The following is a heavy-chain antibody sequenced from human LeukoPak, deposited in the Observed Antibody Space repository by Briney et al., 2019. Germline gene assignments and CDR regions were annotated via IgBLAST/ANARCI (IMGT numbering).Heavy chain of an antibody. CDR3: ARDKNTVLVGATNDY. CDR2: MKPNSGNT. J-gene: IGHJ4*02. Sequence: GASVKVSCKASGYTFTSYDINWVRQATGQGLEWMGWMKPNSGNTGYAQKFQGRVTMTRNTSISTAYMELSSLRSEDTAVYYCARDKNTVLVGATNDYWGQGTLVTVSS. V-gene: IGHV1-8*01. CDR1: GYTFTSYD. D-gene: IGHD1-26*01.